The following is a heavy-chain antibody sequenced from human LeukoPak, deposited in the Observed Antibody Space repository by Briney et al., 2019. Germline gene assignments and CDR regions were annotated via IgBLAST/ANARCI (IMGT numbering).Heavy chain of an antibody. D-gene: IGHD4-11*01. CDR3: ARDEVGSNSGIPFDY. Sequence: GGSLRLSCAASGFTFSSYWMSWVRQAPGKGLEWVANIKQDGSEKYYVDSVKGRFTISRDNAKNSLYLQMNSLRAEDTAVYYCARDEVGSNSGIPFDYWGQGTLVTVSS. CDR2: IKQDGSEK. V-gene: IGHV3-7*01. J-gene: IGHJ4*02. CDR1: GFTFSSYW.